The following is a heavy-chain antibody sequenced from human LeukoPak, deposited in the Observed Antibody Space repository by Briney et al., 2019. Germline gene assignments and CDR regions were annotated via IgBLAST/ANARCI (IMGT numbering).Heavy chain of an antibody. Sequence: PGGSLRLSCAASGFTFSSYGMSWVRQAPGKGLEWVSAISGSGGSTYYADSVKGRFTISRDNSKNTLYLQMNSLRAEDTAVYYCAREVRIRGAYNDYWGQGTLVTVSS. CDR1: GFTFSSYG. J-gene: IGHJ4*02. V-gene: IGHV3-23*01. D-gene: IGHD3-10*01. CDR3: AREVRIRGAYNDY. CDR2: ISGSGGST.